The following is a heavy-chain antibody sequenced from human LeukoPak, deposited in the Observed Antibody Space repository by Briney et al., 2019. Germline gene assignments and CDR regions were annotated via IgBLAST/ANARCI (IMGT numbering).Heavy chain of an antibody. CDR2: INHSGST. Sequence: SETLSLTCAVYGGSFSGYYWSWIRQPPGKGLEWIGEINHSGSTNYNPSLKSRVTISVDTSKNQFSLKLSSVTAADTAVYYCARDSYSDYVYYYGMDVWGQGTTVTVSS. CDR3: ARDSYSDYVYYYGMDV. V-gene: IGHV4-34*01. CDR1: GGSFSGYY. J-gene: IGHJ6*02. D-gene: IGHD3-16*01.